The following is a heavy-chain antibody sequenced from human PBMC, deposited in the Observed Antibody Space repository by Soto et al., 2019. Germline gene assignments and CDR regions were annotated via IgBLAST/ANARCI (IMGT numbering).Heavy chain of an antibody. J-gene: IGHJ4*02. CDR1: GFTFSSYA. Sequence: QVQLVESGGGVVQPGRSLRLSCAASGFTFSSYAMHWVRQAPGKGVEWVAVISYDGSNKYYADSVKGRFTISRDNSKNTMYLQMSSLRAEDTAVYYCARDKSPYSRGWHNRHFDYGGQGTLVTVSS. CDR3: ARDKSPYSRGWHNRHFDY. V-gene: IGHV3-30-3*01. CDR2: ISYDGSNK. D-gene: IGHD6-19*01.